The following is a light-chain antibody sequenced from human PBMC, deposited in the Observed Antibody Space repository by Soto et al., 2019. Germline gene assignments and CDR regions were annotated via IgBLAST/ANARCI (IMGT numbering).Light chain of an antibody. CDR1: SSDVGTHGY. Sequence: QSALTQPPSASGSPGQSVTISCTGTSSDVGTHGYVSWYQQHAGKAPKLMIYDVTKRPSGVPDRFSGSKSANTASLTVSGLQAEDAAYYYCMCYAGGKNWVFGGGTKLTVL. CDR3: MCYAGGKNWV. V-gene: IGLV2-8*01. CDR2: DVT. J-gene: IGLJ3*02.